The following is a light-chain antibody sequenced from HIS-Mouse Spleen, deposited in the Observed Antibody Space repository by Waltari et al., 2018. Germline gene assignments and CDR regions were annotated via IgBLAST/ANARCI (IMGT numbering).Light chain of an antibody. CDR3: SSYTSSSTNWV. CDR2: DVS. V-gene: IGLV2-14*03. Sequence: QSALTQPAPVSRSPGQPITIPCTGTSSAVGAVHYVSLYQQHPGKAPKLMIYDVSNRPSGVSNRFSGSKSGNTASLTISGLQAEDEADYYCSSYTSSSTNWVFGGGTKLTVL. CDR1: SSAVGAVHY. J-gene: IGLJ3*02.